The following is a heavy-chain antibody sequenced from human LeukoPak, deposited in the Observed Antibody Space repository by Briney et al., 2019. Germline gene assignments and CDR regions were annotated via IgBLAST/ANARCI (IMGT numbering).Heavy chain of an antibody. V-gene: IGHV3-33*01. CDR2: IWYDGSNK. CDR1: GFTFSSYG. J-gene: IGHJ4*02. CDR3: AREGPRGNSQFDY. Sequence: GGSLRLSCAASGFTFSSYGMHWVRQAPGKGLEWVALIWYDGSNKYYTDSVKGRLTISRDNSKNTLYLQMNSLRAEDTAIYYCAREGPRGNSQFDYWGQGTLVTVPS. D-gene: IGHD2/OR15-2a*01.